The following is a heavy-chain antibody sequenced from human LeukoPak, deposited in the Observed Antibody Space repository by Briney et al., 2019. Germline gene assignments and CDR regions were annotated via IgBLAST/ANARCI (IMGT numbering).Heavy chain of an antibody. Sequence: PGGSLRLSCAASGFTFSSYWMNWVRQAPGKGLEWVANINGDGRDKYYVGSVRGRFTISRDNADNALYLQMNSLRGDDTALYYCARAQPDTGYSSSWYEEYYMDVWGKGTTVTVSS. V-gene: IGHV3-7*01. CDR2: INGDGRDK. J-gene: IGHJ6*03. CDR1: GFTFSSYW. CDR3: ARAQPDTGYSSSWYEEYYMDV. D-gene: IGHD6-13*01.